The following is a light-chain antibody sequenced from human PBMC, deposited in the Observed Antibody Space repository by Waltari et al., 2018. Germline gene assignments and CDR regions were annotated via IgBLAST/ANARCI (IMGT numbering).Light chain of an antibody. CDR2: EVS. Sequence: QSALTQPASVSGSPGQSITISCTGTSSDVGTYNFVSWYQQHPGQVPERMIHEVSNRPSEISNRFSGSKSGNTASLTISGLQPEDEADYYCSSYTTTFSYVFGTGTKVTVL. V-gene: IGLV2-14*01. J-gene: IGLJ1*01. CDR3: SSYTTTFSYV. CDR1: SSDVGTYNF.